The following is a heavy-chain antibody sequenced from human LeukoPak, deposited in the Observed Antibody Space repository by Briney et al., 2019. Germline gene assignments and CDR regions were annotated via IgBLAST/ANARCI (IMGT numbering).Heavy chain of an antibody. CDR3: ARLGATIAPRYYYFDY. D-gene: IGHD5-12*01. V-gene: IGHV4-38-2*02. J-gene: IGHJ4*02. CDR1: GYSISSGYY. Sequence: SETLSLTCTVSGYSISSGYYWGWIRQPPGKGLEWIGLVSYSGSSNYNPSLKSRVTISLDTSRNQFSLKLSSVTAADTAVYYCARLGATIAPRYYYFDYWGQGTLVTVSS. CDR2: VSYSGSS.